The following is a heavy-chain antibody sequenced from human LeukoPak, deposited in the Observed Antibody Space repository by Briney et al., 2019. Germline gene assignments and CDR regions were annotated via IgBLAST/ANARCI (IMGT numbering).Heavy chain of an antibody. D-gene: IGHD3-10*01. Sequence: SETLSLTCTVSGGSISSYYWSWIRQPPGKGLEWIGYIYYSGSTNYNPSLKRRVTMSVGTSKNQFSLKLSPVTAADTAVYYCARVYTASGIDFWGQGTLVTVSS. V-gene: IGHV4-59*01. CDR1: GGSISSYY. CDR2: IYYSGST. CDR3: ARVYTASGIDF. J-gene: IGHJ4*02.